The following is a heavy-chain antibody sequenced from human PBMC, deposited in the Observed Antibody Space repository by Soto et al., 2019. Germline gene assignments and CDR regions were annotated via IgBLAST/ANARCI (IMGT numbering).Heavy chain of an antibody. J-gene: IGHJ4*02. CDR3: ARSFGWYAIDY. D-gene: IGHD6-19*01. CDR1: GGSISSSHF. CDR2: ISHSGSV. V-gene: IGHV4-4*02. Sequence: QVLLQESGPGLVQPSGTLSLSCAVSGGSISSSHFWGWVRQPPGKGLEWVGDISHSGSVNYNPSPKXXVTISIDKSKNQFSLKLNSVTAADTAVYYCARSFGWYAIDYWGQGTLVIVSS.